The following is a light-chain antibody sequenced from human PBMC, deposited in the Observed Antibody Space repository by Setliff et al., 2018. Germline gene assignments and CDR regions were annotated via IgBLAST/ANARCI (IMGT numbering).Light chain of an antibody. V-gene: IGLV2-14*01. J-gene: IGLJ1*01. Sequence: QSVLTQPASVSGSPGQSITISCTGTSSDIGGYKYVSWCQQHPGKAPKLMIYEVIKRPSGVSNRFSGSKSGNTASLTISGLQAEDEADYYCLSYTNSDTVVFGTGTRSPS. CDR1: SSDIGGYKY. CDR2: EVI. CDR3: LSYTNSDTVV.